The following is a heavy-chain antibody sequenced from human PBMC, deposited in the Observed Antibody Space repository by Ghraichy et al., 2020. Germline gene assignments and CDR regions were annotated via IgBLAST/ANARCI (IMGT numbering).Heavy chain of an antibody. V-gene: IGHV4-39*01. J-gene: IGHJ4*02. CDR1: GGSISRSSYY. CDR3: ARRSFDYFGSGSEYYFDY. CDR2: IYYSGST. Sequence: SETLSLTCTVSGGSISRSSYYWGWIRQPPGKGLEWIGIIYYSGSTYYNPSLKSRVTISVDTSKNQFSPKLSSVTAADTAVYYCARRSFDYFGSGSEYYFDYWGQGTLVTVSS. D-gene: IGHD3-10*01.